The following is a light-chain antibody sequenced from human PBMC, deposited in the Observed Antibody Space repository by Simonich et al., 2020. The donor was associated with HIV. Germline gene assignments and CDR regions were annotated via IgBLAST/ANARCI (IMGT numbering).Light chain of an antibody. CDR2: AAS. V-gene: IGKV1-5*01. J-gene: IGKJ1*01. CDR1: QSISSW. CDR3: QQSYSSLWT. Sequence: DIQMTQSPSPLSASVGDRVTITCRASQSISSWLAWYQQKPGKAPKLLIYAASTLQSGVPSRFSGSGSGTDFTLTISCLQSEDFATYYCQQSYSSLWTFGQGTKVEIK.